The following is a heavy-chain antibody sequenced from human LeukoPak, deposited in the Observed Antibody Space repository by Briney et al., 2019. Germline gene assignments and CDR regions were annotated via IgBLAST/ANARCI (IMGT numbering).Heavy chain of an antibody. CDR2: IYYSGNT. CDR3: ATHRRSGSGGSENAFEI. V-gene: IGHV4-39*01. J-gene: IGHJ3*02. Sequence: SETLSLTCTVSGGSISNSGYYWGWIRQPPGKGLEWIGNIYYSGNTYYNPSLKSRVTMSVDTSKNQFSLKLNSVTAADTAIYYCATHRRSGSGGSENAFEIWGQGTMVTVSS. D-gene: IGHD5-12*01. CDR1: GGSISNSGYY.